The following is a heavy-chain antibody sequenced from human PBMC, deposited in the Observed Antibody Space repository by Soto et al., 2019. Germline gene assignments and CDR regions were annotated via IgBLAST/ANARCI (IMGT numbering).Heavy chain of an antibody. D-gene: IGHD2-15*01. J-gene: IGHJ5*02. Sequence: SVKVSCKASGGTLSSYAISWVRQAPGQGLEWMGGIIPIFGTANYAQKFQGRVTITADESTSTAYMELSSLRSEDTAVYYCAREVVVAATGWFDPWGQGTLVTVSS. CDR2: IIPIFGTA. CDR3: AREVVVAATGWFDP. CDR1: GGTLSSYA. V-gene: IGHV1-69*13.